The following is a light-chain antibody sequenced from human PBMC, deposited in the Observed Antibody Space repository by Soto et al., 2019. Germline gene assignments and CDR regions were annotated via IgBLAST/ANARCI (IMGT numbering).Light chain of an antibody. CDR3: QKYGNPLCT. CDR1: QSVTNNF. J-gene: IGKJ3*01. V-gene: IGKV3-20*01. CDR2: GAS. Sequence: IVLTQSPGTLSLSPGERATLSCGASQSVTNNFLAWYQQKPGQAPRLLIYGASSRATGVTDRFSGSGSGTDFTLTISRLEPGDFAVYYCQKYGNPLCTFGPGTKVDIK.